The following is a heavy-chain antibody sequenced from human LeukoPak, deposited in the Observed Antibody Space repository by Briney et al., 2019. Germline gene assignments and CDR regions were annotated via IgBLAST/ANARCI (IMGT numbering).Heavy chain of an antibody. Sequence: SEALSLTCTVSGGSISSYYWSWIRQPPGKGLEWIGYIYYSGSTNYNPSLKSRVTISVDTSKNQLSLKLSSVTAADTAVYYCARQVDCSSTSCYVLEPYFDYWGQGTLVTVSS. CDR2: IYYSGST. V-gene: IGHV4-59*01. J-gene: IGHJ4*02. D-gene: IGHD2-2*01. CDR3: ARQVDCSSTSCYVLEPYFDY. CDR1: GGSISSYY.